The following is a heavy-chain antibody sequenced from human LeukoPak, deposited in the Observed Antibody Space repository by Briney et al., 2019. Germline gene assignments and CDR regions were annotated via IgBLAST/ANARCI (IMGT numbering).Heavy chain of an antibody. CDR1: GFTFSSYW. J-gene: IGHJ3*01. Sequence: GGSLRLSCAASGFTFSSYWMSWVRQVPGKGLEWVANIKQDGSEKYCVGSVKGRFTIYRDNAKNSLYLQMNSLRAEDTALYYCARGDFDDYGDYVDAFEFWGQGTMVTVSA. D-gene: IGHD4-17*01. CDR3: ARGDFDDYGDYVDAFEF. V-gene: IGHV3-7*01. CDR2: IKQDGSEK.